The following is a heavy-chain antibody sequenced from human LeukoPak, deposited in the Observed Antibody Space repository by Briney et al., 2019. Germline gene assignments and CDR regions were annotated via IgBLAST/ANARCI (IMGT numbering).Heavy chain of an antibody. V-gene: IGHV3-33*01. D-gene: IGHD6-19*01. CDR1: GFTFSSYG. J-gene: IGHJ4*02. CDR2: IWYDGSNK. CDR3: ARDSLDSSGWYYFDY. Sequence: GRSLRLSCAASGFTFSSYGMHWVRQAPGKGLEWVAVIWYDGSNKYYADSMKGRFTISRDNSKNTLYLQMNSLRAEDTAVYYRARDSLDSSGWYYFDYWGQGTLVTVSS.